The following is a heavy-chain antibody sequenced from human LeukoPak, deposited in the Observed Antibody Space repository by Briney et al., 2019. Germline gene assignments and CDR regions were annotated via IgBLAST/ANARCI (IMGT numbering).Heavy chain of an antibody. J-gene: IGHJ5*02. CDR1: GYTFTSYG. Sequence: ASVKVSCQASGYTFTSYGISWVRQAPGQGLGWMGRISAYNGNTNYAQKLQGRVTMTTDTSTSTAYMQLRSLRADDTAVYYCARVTKATVVPDNWFDPWGQGTLVTVSS. CDR2: ISAYNGNT. D-gene: IGHD4-23*01. CDR3: ARVTKATVVPDNWFDP. V-gene: IGHV1-18*01.